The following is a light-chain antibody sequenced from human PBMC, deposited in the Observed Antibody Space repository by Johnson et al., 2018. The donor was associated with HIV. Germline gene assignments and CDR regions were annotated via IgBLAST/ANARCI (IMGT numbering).Light chain of an antibody. J-gene: IGLJ1*01. V-gene: IGLV1-51*02. Sequence: QSVLTQPPSVSAAPGQKVTISCSGSSSNIGNNYVSWYQQLPGTAPKLIIYENNKRPSGIPDRFSGSKSGTSATMGITGLQTGDEADYYCGTWDSSLSGVFGTGTKVTVL. CDR2: ENN. CDR3: GTWDSSLSGV. CDR1: SSNIGNNY.